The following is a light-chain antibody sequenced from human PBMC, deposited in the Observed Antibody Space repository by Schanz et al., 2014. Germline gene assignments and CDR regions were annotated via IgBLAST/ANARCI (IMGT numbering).Light chain of an antibody. CDR3: QQYNNWPLT. J-gene: IGKJ3*01. Sequence: EIVMTQSPATLSVSPGERATLSCRASQSFSTNLAWYQQKPGQAPRLLIYGASTRATGIPARFSGSASGTEFTLTISSLQSEDFAVYYCQQYNNWPLTFGPGTKVEIK. CDR2: GAS. CDR1: QSFSTN. V-gene: IGKV3-15*01.